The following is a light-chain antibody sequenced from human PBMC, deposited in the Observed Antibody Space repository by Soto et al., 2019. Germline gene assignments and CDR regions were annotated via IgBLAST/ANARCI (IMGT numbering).Light chain of an antibody. CDR2: KAS. CDR1: QSISSW. J-gene: IGKJ2*01. CDR3: QQYNSYPYT. V-gene: IGKV1-5*03. Sequence: DIQVTQSPSSLSASVGHRVTITCRASQSISSWLAWYQQKPGKAPKLLIYKASSLESGVPSRFSGSGSGTEFTLTISSLQPDDFATYYCQQYNSYPYTFGQGTKVDIK.